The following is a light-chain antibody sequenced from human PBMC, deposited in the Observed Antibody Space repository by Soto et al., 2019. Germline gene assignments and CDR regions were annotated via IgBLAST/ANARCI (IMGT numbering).Light chain of an antibody. J-gene: IGLJ1*01. CDR2: EVS. Sequence: QSVLTQPASVSGSPGQSITISCTGTSSDVGGYNYVSWYQQHPGKAPKLMISEVSNRPSGISNRFSGSKSGNTASLTISGLQADDEADYYCSSCTSSTNYVFGTGTKVTVL. V-gene: IGLV2-14*01. CDR3: SSCTSSTNYV. CDR1: SSDVGGYNY.